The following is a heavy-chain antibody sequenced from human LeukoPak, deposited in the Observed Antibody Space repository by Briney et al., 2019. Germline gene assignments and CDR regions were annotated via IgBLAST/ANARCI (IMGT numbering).Heavy chain of an antibody. D-gene: IGHD1-14*01. V-gene: IGHV1-8*01. J-gene: IGHJ3*02. Sequence: GGSVNVSCKASGYTFTSYDINWGRQAAGQGGEGMGWMNPNSGNTGYAQKFQGRVTMTRNTSISTAYMELSSLRSEDTAVYYCAGMTTDDAFDIWGQGTMVTVSS. CDR2: MNPNSGNT. CDR3: AGMTTDDAFDI. CDR1: GYTFTSYD.